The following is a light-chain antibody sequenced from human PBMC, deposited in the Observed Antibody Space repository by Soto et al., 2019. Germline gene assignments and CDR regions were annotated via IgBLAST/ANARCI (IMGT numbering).Light chain of an antibody. CDR2: GAS. V-gene: IGKV3-20*01. CDR1: QSVSASY. J-gene: IGKJ3*01. CDR3: QHYGSSPFT. Sequence: EIVLTQSPGTLSLSPGERATLSCRATQSVSASYFAWYQQKPGQAPRLLVYGASSRATGIPDRFSGCESGTDLTLTISRVEPEDFAVYYCQHYGSSPFTFGPGTRVDIK.